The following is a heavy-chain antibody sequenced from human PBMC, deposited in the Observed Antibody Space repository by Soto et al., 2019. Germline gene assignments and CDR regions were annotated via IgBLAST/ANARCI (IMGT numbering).Heavy chain of an antibody. V-gene: IGHV5-51*01. CDR1: GYAFTSYW. CDR3: ARGDCTTTTCGPYFDP. Sequence: GESLKISCTGSGYAFTSYWIAWVRQMPGKGLEWMGIINPGDSETRYSPSFQGQVTISADKSITTAYLQWSSLKAPDTAMYYCARGDCTTTTCGPYFDPWGQGTLVTVSS. CDR2: INPGDSET. D-gene: IGHD2-2*01. J-gene: IGHJ5*02.